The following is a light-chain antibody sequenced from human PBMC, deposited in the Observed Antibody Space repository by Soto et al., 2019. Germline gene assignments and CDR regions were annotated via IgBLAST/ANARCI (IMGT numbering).Light chain of an antibody. J-gene: IGKJ2*01. CDR2: DAS. CDR3: QQYDSSSPT. Sequence: DIPMTQSPSTLSASVGDGVTITCRASQNISVWLAWYQQRPGKAPKFLMYDASSLETGVPSRFSGSGSGTEFTLTIRSLQPDASATYYCQQYDSSSPTFGQGTKLEIK. V-gene: IGKV1-5*01. CDR1: QNISVW.